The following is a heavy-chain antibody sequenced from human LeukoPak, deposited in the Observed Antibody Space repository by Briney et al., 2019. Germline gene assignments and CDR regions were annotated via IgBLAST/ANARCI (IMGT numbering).Heavy chain of an antibody. CDR3: ARGSGTTFWYFGMDV. V-gene: IGHV3-53*01. D-gene: IGHD1-1*01. CDR1: GFTVNSNY. Sequence: GGSLRLSCAASGFTVNSNYMSWVRRAPGKGLEWVSVIYSGGSTHYADSLEGRITISRDNSKNTLYLQMNSLRAEDTAVYYCARGSGTTFWYFGMDVWGQGTTVTVSS. J-gene: IGHJ6*02. CDR2: IYSGGST.